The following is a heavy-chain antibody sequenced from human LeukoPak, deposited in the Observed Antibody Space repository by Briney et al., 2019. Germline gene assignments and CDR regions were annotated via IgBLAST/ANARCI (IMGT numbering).Heavy chain of an antibody. D-gene: IGHD6-19*01. CDR1: GGSFSGYY. CDR3: ARLRSGIAVAGTGYYYYYMDV. V-gene: IGHV4-34*01. CDR2: INHSGST. Sequence: SETLSLTCAVYGGSFSGYYWSWIRQPPGKGLEWIGEINHSGSTNYNPSLKSRVTISVDTSKNQFSLKLSSVTAADTAVYYCARLRSGIAVAGTGYYYYYMDVWGKGTTVTISS. J-gene: IGHJ6*03.